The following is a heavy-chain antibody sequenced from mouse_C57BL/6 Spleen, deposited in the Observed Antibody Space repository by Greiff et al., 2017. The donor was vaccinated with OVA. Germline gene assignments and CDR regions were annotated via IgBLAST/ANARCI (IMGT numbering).Heavy chain of an antibody. CDR3: VRHYDYDEESYAMDY. V-gene: IGHV5-17*01. Sequence: EVKLVESGGGLVKPGGSLKLSCAASGFTFSDYGMHWVRQAPEKGLEWVAYISSGSSTIYYADTVQGRFTLSRDNAKHTQFLQMTSLRSEDAAMYYCVRHYDYDEESYAMDYWGQGTSVTVSS. J-gene: IGHJ4*01. CDR1: GFTFSDYG. CDR2: ISSGSSTI. D-gene: IGHD2-4*01.